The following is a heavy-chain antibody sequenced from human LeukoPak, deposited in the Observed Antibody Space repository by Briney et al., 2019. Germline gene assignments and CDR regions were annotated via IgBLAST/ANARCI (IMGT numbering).Heavy chain of an antibody. CDR3: ARDLLRAAAGTIPRYYYYYYGMDV. V-gene: IGHV3-30*04. J-gene: IGHJ6*02. CDR2: ISYDGSNK. CDR1: GFTFSSYA. Sequence: VGSLRLSCAASGFTFSSYAMHWVRQAPGKGLEWVAVISYDGSNKYYADSVKGRFTISRDNSKNTLYLQMNSLRAEDTAVYYCARDLLRAAAGTIPRYYYYYYGMDVWGQGTTVTVSS. D-gene: IGHD6-13*01.